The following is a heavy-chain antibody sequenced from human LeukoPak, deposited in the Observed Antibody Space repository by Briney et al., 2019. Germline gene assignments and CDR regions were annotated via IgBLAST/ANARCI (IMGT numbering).Heavy chain of an antibody. CDR3: AKDRSIAAGGTVSEIDN. CDR2: ISYDETEK. V-gene: IGHV3-30*18. Sequence: GGSLRLSCVASGFTFSGFGMHWVRQAPGKGLEWVAVISYDETEKYYADSVKGRFTISRDNAKNTVFLQMNSLRAEETAVYYCAKDRSIAAGGTVSEIDNWGQGTLVTVSS. J-gene: IGHJ4*02. CDR1: GFTFSGFG. D-gene: IGHD6-13*01.